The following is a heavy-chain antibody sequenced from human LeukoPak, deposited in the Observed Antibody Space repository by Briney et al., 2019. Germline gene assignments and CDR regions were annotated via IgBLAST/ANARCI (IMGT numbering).Heavy chain of an antibody. Sequence: GRSLRLSCAASGFTFSSYGMHWVRQAPGKGLEWVAVISYDGSNKYYADSVKGRFTISRGNSKNTLYLQMNSLRAEDTAVYYCAKDQERFYYDSSGYDAFDIWGQGTMVTVSS. D-gene: IGHD3-22*01. J-gene: IGHJ3*02. CDR2: ISYDGSNK. V-gene: IGHV3-30*18. CDR3: AKDQERFYYDSSGYDAFDI. CDR1: GFTFSSYG.